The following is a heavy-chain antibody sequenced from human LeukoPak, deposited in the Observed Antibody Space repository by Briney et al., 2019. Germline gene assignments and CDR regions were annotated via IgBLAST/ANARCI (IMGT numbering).Heavy chain of an antibody. D-gene: IGHD2-15*01. CDR2: INHSGST. J-gene: IGHJ4*02. Sequence: SETLSLTCAVYGGSFSGYYWSWIRQPPGKGLEWIGEINHSGSTNYNPSLKSRVTISADTSKNQFSLKLSSVTAADTAVYYCAREVVAADYGGQNDYWGQGTLVTVSS. CDR3: AREVVAADYGGQNDY. V-gene: IGHV4-34*01. CDR1: GGSFSGYY.